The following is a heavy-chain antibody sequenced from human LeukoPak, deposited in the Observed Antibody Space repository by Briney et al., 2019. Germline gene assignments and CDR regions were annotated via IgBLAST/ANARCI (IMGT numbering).Heavy chain of an antibody. CDR3: ARKYLYDSSAYYNTPFDY. CDR2: INTNTGNP. Sequence: ASVKVSCKASGYTSTTYAMNWVRQAPGQGLEWMGWINTNTGNPTYAQGFTGRFVFSLDTSVSTAYLQISSLKAEDTAVYYCARKYLYDSSAYYNTPFDYWGQGTLVTVSS. CDR1: GYTSTTYA. D-gene: IGHD3-22*01. V-gene: IGHV7-4-1*02. J-gene: IGHJ4*02.